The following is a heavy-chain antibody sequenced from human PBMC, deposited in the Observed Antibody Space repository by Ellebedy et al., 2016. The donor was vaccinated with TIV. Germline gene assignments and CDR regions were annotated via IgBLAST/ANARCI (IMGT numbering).Heavy chain of an antibody. V-gene: IGHV3-66*01. J-gene: IGHJ6*02. CDR1: GFTVSGNY. D-gene: IGHD2-21*01. Sequence: PGGSLRLSCAASGFTVSGNYMSWVRQAPGRGLEWLSVIYGAGSTYYADSVRGRFTISRDNSKNALYLLMNSLRAEDSAIYYCARDLLDYGVDVWGQGTTVTVSS. CDR3: ARDLLDYGVDV. CDR2: IYGAGST.